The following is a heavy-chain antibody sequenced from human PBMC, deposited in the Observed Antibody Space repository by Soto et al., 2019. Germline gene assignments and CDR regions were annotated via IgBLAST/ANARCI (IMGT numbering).Heavy chain of an antibody. J-gene: IGHJ6*02. CDR3: AKDFTPWFGDYFYYYYGMDV. D-gene: IGHD4-17*01. CDR2: MSYDGSK. CDR1: GFTFSSYG. V-gene: IGHV3-30*18. Sequence: QVQLVESGGGVVQPGRSLRLFCAAAGFTFSSYGMHWVRQAPGTGLEWVAVMSYDGSKYYADTVKGRFTISRDNSKNTLYLKRNSLRPEDTAVYYCAKDFTPWFGDYFYYYYGMDVWGQGTTVTVSS.